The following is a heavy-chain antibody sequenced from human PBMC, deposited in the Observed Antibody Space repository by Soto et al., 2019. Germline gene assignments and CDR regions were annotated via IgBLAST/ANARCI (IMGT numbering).Heavy chain of an antibody. CDR1: GFTFSSYS. CDR3: ARAGSNWNDEARNWFDP. CDR2: ISSSSSYI. V-gene: IGHV3-21*01. D-gene: IGHD1-20*01. J-gene: IGHJ5*02. Sequence: EVQLVESGGGLVKPGGSLRLSCAASGFTFSSYSMNWVRQAPGKGLEWVSSISSSSSYIYYADSVKGRFTISRDNAKNXXYLQMNSLRAEDTAVYYCARAGSNWNDEARNWFDPWGQGTLVTVSS.